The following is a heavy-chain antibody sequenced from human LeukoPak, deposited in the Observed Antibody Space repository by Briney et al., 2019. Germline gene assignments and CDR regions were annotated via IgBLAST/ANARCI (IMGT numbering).Heavy chain of an antibody. D-gene: IGHD2-21*02. CDR2: IYYSGST. V-gene: IGHV4-31*03. CDR1: GGSISSGGYY. CDR3: AREQHIVVVTAERIFDY. Sequence: SETLSLTCTVSGGSISSGGYYWRWIRQHPGKGLEWIGYIYYSGSTYYNPSLKSRVTISVDTSKNQFSLKLSSVTAADTAVYYCAREQHIVVVTAERIFDYWGQGTLVTVSS. J-gene: IGHJ4*02.